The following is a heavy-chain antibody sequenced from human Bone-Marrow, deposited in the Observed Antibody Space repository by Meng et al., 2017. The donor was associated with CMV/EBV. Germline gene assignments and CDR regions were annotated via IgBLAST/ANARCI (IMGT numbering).Heavy chain of an antibody. CDR3: TRDQGYYYYYGMDV. CDR1: GYSISSGYY. CDR2: IYHSGST. J-gene: IGHJ6*02. V-gene: IGHV4-38-2*02. Sequence: SETLSLTCTVSGYSISSGYYWGWIRQPPGKGLEWIGSIYHSGSTYYNPSHKSRVTISVDTSKNQFSLKLSSVTAADTAVYYCTRDQGYYYYYGMDVWGQGTTVTVSS.